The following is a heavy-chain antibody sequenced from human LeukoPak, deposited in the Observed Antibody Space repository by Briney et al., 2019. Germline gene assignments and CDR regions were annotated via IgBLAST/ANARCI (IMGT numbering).Heavy chain of an antibody. D-gene: IGHD3-10*01. CDR3: ARDDPSIVRGVIIELFDY. CDR1: GYTFTGYY. CDR2: INPNSGGT. J-gene: IGHJ4*02. V-gene: IGHV1-2*02. Sequence: ASVKVSCKAPGYTFTGYYMHWVRQAPGQGLEWMGWINPNSGGTNYAQKFQGRVTMTRDTSISTAYMELSRLRSDDTAVYYCARDDPSIVRGVIIELFDYWGQGTLVTVSS.